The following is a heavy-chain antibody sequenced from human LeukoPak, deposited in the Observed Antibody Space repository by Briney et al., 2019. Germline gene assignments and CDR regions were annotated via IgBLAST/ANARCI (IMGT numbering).Heavy chain of an antibody. CDR1: GAPISSNNW. Sequence: SGTLSLTCAVSGAPISSNNWWWSWVRQPPGKGLEWIGEIYHNGSTNYNPSLKSRVTMSVDKSKNQFSLKLSSVTAADTAVYYCASAEPRGIIWYPYWGQGTLVTVSS. D-gene: IGHD6-13*01. CDR2: IYHNGST. J-gene: IGHJ4*02. V-gene: IGHV4-4*02. CDR3: ASAEPRGIIWYPY.